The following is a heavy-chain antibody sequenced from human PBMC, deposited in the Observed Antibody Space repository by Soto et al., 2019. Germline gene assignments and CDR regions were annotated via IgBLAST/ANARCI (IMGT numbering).Heavy chain of an antibody. CDR2: ISSSHTT. Sequence: ETLSLSCAASGFIFSTYAMNWVRQAPGEGLEWVSAISSSHTTFYAESVRGRFTVSRDNSVNTLYLQMSSLRTEDTAVYYCAHPRGYGVFDAVDIWGQGTMVTVSS. J-gene: IGHJ3*02. CDR3: AHPRGYGVFDAVDI. D-gene: IGHD4-17*01. V-gene: IGHV3-23*01. CDR1: GFIFSTYA.